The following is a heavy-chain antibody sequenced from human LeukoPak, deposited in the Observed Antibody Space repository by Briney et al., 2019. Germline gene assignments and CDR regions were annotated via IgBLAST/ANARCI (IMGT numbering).Heavy chain of an antibody. J-gene: IGHJ4*02. CDR3: ARARTTVTTYQFDY. CDR1: GGSFSGYY. CDR2: INHSGDT. V-gene: IGHV4-34*01. Sequence: PSETLSLTCAVYGGSFSGYYWSWIRQPPGKGLEWIGEINHSGDTNYNPSLKSRVTISVDTSKNQFSLKLSSVTAADTAVYYCARARTTVTTYQFDYWGQGTLVTVSS. D-gene: IGHD4-17*01.